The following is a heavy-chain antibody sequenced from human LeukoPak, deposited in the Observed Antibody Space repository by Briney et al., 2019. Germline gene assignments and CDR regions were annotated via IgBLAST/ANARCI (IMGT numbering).Heavy chain of an antibody. CDR2: TSGYNGDT. V-gene: IGHV1-18*01. CDR3: ARDPWGYCSSTSCSNWFDP. J-gene: IGHJ5*02. D-gene: IGHD2-2*01. Sequence: ASVKVSCKASGYTFSRYGFSWVRQAPGQGLEWMGWTSGYNGDTDYAQKLQGRVTLATDTSTSTAYMELRSLRSDDTAVYYCARDPWGYCSSTSCSNWFDPWGQGTLVTVSS. CDR1: GYTFSRYG.